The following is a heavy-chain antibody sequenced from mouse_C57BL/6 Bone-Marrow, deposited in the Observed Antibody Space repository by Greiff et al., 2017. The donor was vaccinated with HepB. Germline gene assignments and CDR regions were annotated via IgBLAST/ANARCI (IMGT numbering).Heavy chain of an antibody. CDR3: ARDLPYDYVDY. J-gene: IGHJ2*01. CDR2: ISYDGSN. Sequence: EVHLVESGPGLVKPSQSLSLTCSVTGYSITSGYYWNWIRQFPGNKLEWMGYISYDGSNNYNPSLKNRISITRDTSKNQFFLKLNSVTTEDTATYYCARDLPYDYVDYWGQGTTLTVSS. D-gene: IGHD2-3*01. CDR1: GYSITSGYY. V-gene: IGHV3-6*01.